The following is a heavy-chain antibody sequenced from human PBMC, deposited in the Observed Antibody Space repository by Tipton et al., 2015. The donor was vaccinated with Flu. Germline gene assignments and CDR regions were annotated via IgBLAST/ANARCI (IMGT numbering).Heavy chain of an antibody. D-gene: IGHD1-14*01. CDR1: GFTPSSHV. CDR2: ISGGGDST. CDR3: AKDYQTESPYYFDY. J-gene: IGHJ4*02. Sequence: GSLRLSCAASGFTPSSHVLNWVRQAPGKGLEWVSGISGGGDSTFYADSVKGRFTISRDNSKKTLYLQMDRLRAEDTAVYYCAKDYQTESPYYFDYWGQGTLVTVSS. V-gene: IGHV3-23*01.